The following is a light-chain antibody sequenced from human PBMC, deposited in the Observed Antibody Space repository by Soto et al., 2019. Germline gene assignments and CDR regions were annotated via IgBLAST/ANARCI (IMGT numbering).Light chain of an antibody. CDR2: GTS. J-gene: IGKJ4*01. Sequence: EIVVTQSPATLSVSPGERATLSCRASQSVSSTLAWYQQIPGQAPRLLIYGTSTRATGIPARFSGSGSGTEFTLTISSLQSEDFAFYYCQQYYQWPLTFGGGTKVEVK. V-gene: IGKV3-15*01. CDR3: QQYYQWPLT. CDR1: QSVSST.